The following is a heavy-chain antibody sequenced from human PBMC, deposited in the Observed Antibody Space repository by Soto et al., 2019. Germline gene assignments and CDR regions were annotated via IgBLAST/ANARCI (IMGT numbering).Heavy chain of an antibody. CDR3: AHGIASLDY. CDR1: GFSLSTSGVG. V-gene: IGHV2-5*02. Sequence: SGPTLVNPTQTLTLTCTFSGFSLSTSGVGVGWIRQPPGKALEWLALIYWDDDKRYRPSPKSRLTITKDASKNQVAPTMTNTDPVDTAPYCCAHGIASLDYWGQGTLVTVSS. J-gene: IGHJ4*02. CDR2: IYWDDDK. D-gene: IGHD3-3*02.